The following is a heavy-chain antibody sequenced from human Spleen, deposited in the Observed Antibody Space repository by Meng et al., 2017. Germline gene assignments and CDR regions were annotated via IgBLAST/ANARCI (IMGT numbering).Heavy chain of an antibody. Sequence: GESLKISCAASGFTFSNYALNWVRQAPGKGLEWVSGFSGSGGSTYYADSVKGRFTISRDNSKNTLYLQMNSLRAEDTAVYYCAKPIYSKSYYYGMDVWGQGTTVTVSS. CDR1: GFTFSNYA. D-gene: IGHD4-11*01. V-gene: IGHV3-23*01. CDR2: FSGSGGST. CDR3: AKPIYSKSYYYGMDV. J-gene: IGHJ6*01.